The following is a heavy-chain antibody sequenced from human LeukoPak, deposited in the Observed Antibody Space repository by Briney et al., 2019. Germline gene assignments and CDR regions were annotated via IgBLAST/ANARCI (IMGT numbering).Heavy chain of an antibody. D-gene: IGHD3-3*01. J-gene: IGHJ4*02. CDR3: ARDAPYMEGDY. CDR2: ISSSSSTI. V-gene: IGHV3-48*02. Sequence: GGSLRLSCAASGFTFSSYSMNWVRQAPGKGLEWVSYISSSSSTIYYADSVKGRFTISRDNAKNSLYLQVNSLRDEDTAVYYCARDAPYMEGDYWGQGTLVTVSS. CDR1: GFTFSSYS.